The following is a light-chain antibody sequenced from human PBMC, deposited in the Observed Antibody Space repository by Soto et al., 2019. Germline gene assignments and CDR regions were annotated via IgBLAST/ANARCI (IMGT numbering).Light chain of an antibody. J-gene: IGKJ1*01. Sequence: EIVLTHSPATLSLSPGERATLSFSSSQSVSGMAWYQQIRGQAPRLLIYGASTRATGIPDRFSGNGSGTDFTLTISRLEPEDFAVYYCQQYGNSPQTFGQGTKVDI. V-gene: IGKV3-20*01. CDR3: QQYGNSPQT. CDR1: QSVSG. CDR2: GAS.